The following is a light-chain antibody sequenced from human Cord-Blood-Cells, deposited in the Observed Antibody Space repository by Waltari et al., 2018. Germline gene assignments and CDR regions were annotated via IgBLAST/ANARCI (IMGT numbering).Light chain of an antibody. CDR1: QSVSSN. V-gene: IGKV3-15*01. CDR3: QQYNNCALT. Sequence: EIVMTQSPATLSVSPGERATLSCRASQSVSSNLAWYQQKPGQAPRLLIYGASTRATVIPARFIGSGSGTEFTLTISSLQSEDFAVYYCQQYNNCALTFGGGTKVEIK. J-gene: IGKJ4*01. CDR2: GAS.